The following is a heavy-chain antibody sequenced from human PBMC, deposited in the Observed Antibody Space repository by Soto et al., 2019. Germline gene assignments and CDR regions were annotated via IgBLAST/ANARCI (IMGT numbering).Heavy chain of an antibody. CDR2: IWYDGSNK. J-gene: IGHJ3*02. Sequence: GGSLRLSCAASGFTFSSYGMHWVRQAPGKGLEWVAVIWYDGSNKYYADSVKGRFTISRDNSKNTLYLQMNSLRAEDTAVYYCARDSKWFGELSHAFDIWGQGTMVTVSS. D-gene: IGHD3-10*01. V-gene: IGHV3-33*01. CDR3: ARDSKWFGELSHAFDI. CDR1: GFTFSSYG.